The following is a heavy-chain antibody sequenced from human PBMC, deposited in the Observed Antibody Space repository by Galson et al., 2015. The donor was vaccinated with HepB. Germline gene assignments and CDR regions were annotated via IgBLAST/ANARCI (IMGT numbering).Heavy chain of an antibody. D-gene: IGHD2-15*01. Sequence: TLSLTCTVSGGSISSGGYYWSWIRQHPGKGLEWIGYIYYSGSTYYNPSLKSRVTISVDTSKNQFSLKLSSVTAADTAVYYCAREAVVVVADRRYYYGMDVWGQGTTVTVSS. CDR2: IYYSGST. V-gene: IGHV4-31*03. CDR1: GGSISSGGYY. CDR3: AREAVVVVADRRYYYGMDV. J-gene: IGHJ6*02.